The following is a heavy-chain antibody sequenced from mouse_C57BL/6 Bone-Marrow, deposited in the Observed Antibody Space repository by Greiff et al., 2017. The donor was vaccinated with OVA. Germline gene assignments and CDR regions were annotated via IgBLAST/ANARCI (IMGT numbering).Heavy chain of an antibody. V-gene: IGHV5-12*01. CDR2: ISNGGGST. Sequence: EVKLQESGGGLVQPGGSLKLSCAASGFTFSDFYMYWIRQTPEKRLEWVAYISNGGGSTYYTDTVKGRFTISRDNAKNTLYLQMSRLKSEDTAMYYCARVDAMDYWGQGTSVTVSS. CDR1: GFTFSDFY. J-gene: IGHJ4*01. CDR3: ARVDAMDY.